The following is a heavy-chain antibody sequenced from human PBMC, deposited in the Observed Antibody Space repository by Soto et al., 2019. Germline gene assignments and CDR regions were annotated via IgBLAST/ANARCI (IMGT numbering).Heavy chain of an antibody. CDR2: IYHSGST. Sequence: QVQLQESGPGLVKPSGTLSLTCAVSGGSISSSNWWSWVRQPPGKGLEWIGEIYHSGSTNYNPSLKSRVTISVDRSKNPFSLKLSSVTAADTAVYSCARVSGSYYYGMDVWGQGTTVTVSS. V-gene: IGHV4-4*02. CDR1: GGSISSSNW. CDR3: ARVSGSYYYGMDV. J-gene: IGHJ6*02.